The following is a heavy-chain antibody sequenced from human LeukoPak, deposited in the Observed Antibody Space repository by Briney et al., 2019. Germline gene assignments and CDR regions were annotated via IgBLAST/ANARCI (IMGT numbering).Heavy chain of an antibody. J-gene: IGHJ4*02. V-gene: IGHV3-30*04. CDR2: ISYDGSNK. CDR3: AKAAQSSAYFDY. CDR1: GFTFSSYA. D-gene: IGHD3-16*02. Sequence: GGSLRLSCAASGFTFSSYAMHWVRQAPGKGLEWVAVISYDGSNKYYADSVKGRFTISRDNSKNTLYLQMNSLRAEDTAVYYCAKAAQSSAYFDYWGQGTLVTVSP.